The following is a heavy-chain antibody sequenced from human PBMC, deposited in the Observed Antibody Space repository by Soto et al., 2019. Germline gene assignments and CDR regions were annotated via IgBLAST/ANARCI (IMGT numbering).Heavy chain of an antibody. Sequence: PGGSLRLCCAASGFTFSSYGMHWVRQAPGKGLEWVAVISYDGSNKYYADSVKGRFTISRDNSKNTLYLQMNSLRAEDTAVYYCAKGYDFWSGYYYYYYGMDVWGQGTTVTVSS. V-gene: IGHV3-30*18. CDR1: GFTFSSYG. CDR3: AKGYDFWSGYYYYYYGMDV. CDR2: ISYDGSNK. J-gene: IGHJ6*02. D-gene: IGHD3-3*01.